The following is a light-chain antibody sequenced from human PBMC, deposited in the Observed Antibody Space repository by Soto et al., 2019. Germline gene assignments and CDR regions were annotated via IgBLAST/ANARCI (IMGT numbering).Light chain of an antibody. V-gene: IGKV1-5*01. CDR1: QSVSGW. CDR3: QHYNSYSEA. CDR2: AAS. Sequence: DIQMTQSPSTLSASVGDRVTITCRASQSVSGWLAWYQQKPGKAPKLLIYAASSLQSGVPSRFSGIGSGTEFTLTISSLQPDDFATYYCQHYNSYSEAFGQGTKVDIK. J-gene: IGKJ1*01.